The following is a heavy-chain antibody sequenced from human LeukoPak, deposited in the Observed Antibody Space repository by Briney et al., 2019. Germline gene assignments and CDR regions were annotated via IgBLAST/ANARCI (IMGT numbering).Heavy chain of an antibody. J-gene: IGHJ4*02. Sequence: SETLSLTCAVSGYSISSGYYWGWLRQPPGKGLEWIGSIYHSGSTYYNPSLKSRVTISVDTSKNQFSLKLSSVTAADTAVYYCARVVGSSWYCFDYWGQGTPVTVSS. CDR3: ARVVGSSWYCFDY. D-gene: IGHD6-13*01. V-gene: IGHV4-38-2*01. CDR2: IYHSGST. CDR1: GYSISSGYY.